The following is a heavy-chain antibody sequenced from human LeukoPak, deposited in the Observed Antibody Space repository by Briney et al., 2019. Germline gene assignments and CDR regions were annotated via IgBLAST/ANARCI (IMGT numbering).Heavy chain of an antibody. J-gene: IGHJ6*02. CDR2: ISPSYT. Sequence: GGSLRLSCAASGFIFSDYYMSWIRQAPGKGLEWDSYISPSYTNYADSVKGRFTISRDNAKNSLYLQMNSLRAEDTAVYYCARQLVESGTYSKYGMDVWGQGTTVTVSS. CDR1: GFIFSDYY. CDR3: ARQLVESGTYSKYGMDV. V-gene: IGHV3-11*03. D-gene: IGHD3-10*01.